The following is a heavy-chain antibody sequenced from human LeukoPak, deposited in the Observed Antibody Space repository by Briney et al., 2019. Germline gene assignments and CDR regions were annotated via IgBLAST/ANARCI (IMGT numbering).Heavy chain of an antibody. CDR3: ARVGTWELQRVFDN. CDR2: INRAGIES. CDR1: GFTFTDYW. V-gene: IGHV3-7*01. D-gene: IGHD1-26*01. Sequence: GGSLRLSCATSGFTFTDYWMIWVRQVPGKGLEWVANINRAGIESYYVDSVKGRFTISRDNAEKSLYLQMDSLRVDDTAVYYCARVGTWELQRVFDNWGQGTLVTVSS. J-gene: IGHJ4*02.